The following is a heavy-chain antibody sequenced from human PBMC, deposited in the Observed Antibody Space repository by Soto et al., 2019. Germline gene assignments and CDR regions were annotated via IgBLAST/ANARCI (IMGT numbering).Heavy chain of an antibody. CDR3: ARQEQRLQLGRHFDY. CDR2: IYYSGST. D-gene: IGHD5-12*01. V-gene: IGHV4-39*01. Sequence: SETLSLTCTVSGGSISSSSYYWGWIRQPPGKGLEWIGSIYYSGSTYYNPSLKSRVTISVDTSKDQFSLKLSSVTAADTAVYYCARQEQRLQLGRHFDYRGQGTPVTVSS. J-gene: IGHJ4*02. CDR1: GGSISSSSYY.